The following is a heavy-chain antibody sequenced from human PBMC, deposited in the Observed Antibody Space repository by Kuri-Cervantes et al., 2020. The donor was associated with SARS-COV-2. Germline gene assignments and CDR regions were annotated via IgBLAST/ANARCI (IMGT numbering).Heavy chain of an antibody. CDR1: GGTFSSYA. V-gene: IGHV1-69*06. Sequence: SVKVSCKASGGTFSSYAISWVRQAPGQGLEWMGGIIPIFGTANYAQKFQGRVTITADKSTSTAYMELSSLRSEDMAVYYCAREGAGTLYTSRYYGMDVWGQGTTVTVSS. CDR2: IIPIFGTA. CDR3: AREGAGTLYTSRYYGMDV. D-gene: IGHD3-10*01. J-gene: IGHJ6*02.